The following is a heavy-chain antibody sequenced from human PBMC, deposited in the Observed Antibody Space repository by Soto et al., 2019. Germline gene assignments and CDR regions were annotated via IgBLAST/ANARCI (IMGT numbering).Heavy chain of an antibody. Sequence: EVHLLEFGGGLVQPGGSLRLSCAASGFTFSNYAMNWVRQAPGKGLEWVSGITGSGGTTFYADSVKGRFTISRDNSKNAVYWQMNSVRADDTAVYYCAKEYTSSSRGSFDYWGQGALVTVSS. CDR1: GFTFSNYA. J-gene: IGHJ4*02. CDR2: ITGSGGTT. V-gene: IGHV3-23*01. CDR3: AKEYTSSSRGSFDY. D-gene: IGHD2-2*01.